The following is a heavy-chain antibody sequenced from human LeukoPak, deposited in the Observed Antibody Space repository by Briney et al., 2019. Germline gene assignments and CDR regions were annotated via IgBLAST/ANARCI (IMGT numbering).Heavy chain of an antibody. CDR1: GGSFSGYY. J-gene: IGHJ5*02. Sequence: SETLSLTCAVYGGSFSGYYWSWIRQPPGKGLEWIGEINHSGSTNYNPSLKSRVTISVGTSKNQFSLKLSSVTAADTAVYYCARHGRYYYGSGSYRWFDPWGQGTLVTVSS. CDR2: INHSGST. D-gene: IGHD3-10*01. V-gene: IGHV4-34*01. CDR3: ARHGRYYYGSGSYRWFDP.